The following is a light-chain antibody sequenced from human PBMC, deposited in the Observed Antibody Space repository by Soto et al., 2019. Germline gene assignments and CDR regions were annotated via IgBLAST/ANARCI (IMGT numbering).Light chain of an antibody. Sequence: QSVLTQPPSVSGAPGQRVTISCTGSSSNIGAGYDVHWYQQLPGTAPKLLIYGNSNRPSGVPDRFSGSKSGTSASLAITGLQAGDEADYYCLSYVSSLSGWVFGGGTKLTVL. J-gene: IGLJ3*02. CDR1: SSNIGAGYD. CDR2: GNS. V-gene: IGLV1-40*01. CDR3: LSYVSSLSGWV.